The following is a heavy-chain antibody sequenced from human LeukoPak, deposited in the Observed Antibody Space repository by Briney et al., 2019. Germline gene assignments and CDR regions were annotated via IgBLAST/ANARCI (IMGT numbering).Heavy chain of an antibody. CDR1: GFTFSSYE. D-gene: IGHD5-24*01. CDR2: ISSSGSTI. J-gene: IGHJ4*02. Sequence: GGSLRLSCAASGFTFSSYEMNWVSQAPGKGLEWVSYISSSGSTIYYADSVKGRFTISRDNAKNSLYLQMNSLRAEDTAVYYCARWLQYPFDYWGQGTLVTVSS. V-gene: IGHV3-48*03. CDR3: ARWLQYPFDY.